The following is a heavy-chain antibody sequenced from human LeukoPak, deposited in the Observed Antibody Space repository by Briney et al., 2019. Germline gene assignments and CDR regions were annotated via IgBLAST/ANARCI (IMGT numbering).Heavy chain of an antibody. J-gene: IGHJ6*04. CDR3: ASATLRCSGGSCYEMDV. V-gene: IGHV1-18*01. CDR1: GYTFTNYG. Sequence: ASVKVSCKASGYTFTNYGLSWVRQAPGQGLEWMGWISGYNGHTNYAQNIQGRVTMTTDTSTSTAYMELSSLRSEDTAVYYCASATLRCSGGSCYEMDVWGKGTTVTVSS. CDR2: ISGYNGHT. D-gene: IGHD2-15*01.